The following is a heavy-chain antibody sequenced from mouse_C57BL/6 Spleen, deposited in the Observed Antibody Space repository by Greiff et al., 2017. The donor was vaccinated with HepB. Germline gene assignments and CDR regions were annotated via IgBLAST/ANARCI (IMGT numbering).Heavy chain of an antibody. Sequence: VKLMESGPGLVAPSQSLSITCTVSGFSLTSYGVDWVRQPPGKGLEWLGVIWGGGSTNYNSALMYRLSISKDNSKSQVFLKMNSLQTDDTAMYYCAKREVVAEGYYAMDYWGQGTSVTVSS. J-gene: IGHJ4*01. D-gene: IGHD1-1*01. CDR2: IWGGGST. CDR1: GFSLTSYG. V-gene: IGHV2-9*01. CDR3: AKREVVAEGYYAMDY.